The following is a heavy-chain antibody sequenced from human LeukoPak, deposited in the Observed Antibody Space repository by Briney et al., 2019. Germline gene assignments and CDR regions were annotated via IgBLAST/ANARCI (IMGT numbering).Heavy chain of an antibody. D-gene: IGHD6-13*01. J-gene: IGHJ4*02. CDR2: ISGSGGST. CDR1: GFTFSSYA. CDR3: AKDLRYSSSWYSY. Sequence: GGSLRLSCAASGFTFSSYAMSWVRQAPGKGLEWVSAISGSGGSTYYADSVKGRFTISRDNSKSTLYLQMNSLRAEDTAVYYCAKDLRYSSSWYSYWGQGTLDTVSS. V-gene: IGHV3-23*01.